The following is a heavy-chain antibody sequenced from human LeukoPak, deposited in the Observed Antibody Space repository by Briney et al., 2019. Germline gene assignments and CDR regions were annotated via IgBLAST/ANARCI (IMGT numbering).Heavy chain of an antibody. CDR2: IYYSGST. J-gene: IGHJ4*02. V-gene: IGHV4-39*07. CDR1: GGSISSSSYY. CDR3: ARDRALEWFFPFDY. Sequence: SETLSLTCTVSGGSISSSSYYWGWIRQPPGKGLEWIGSIYYSGSTYYNPSLKSRVTKSVDTSKNQFSLKLSSVTAADTAVYYCARDRALEWFFPFDYWGQGTLVTVSS. D-gene: IGHD3-3*01.